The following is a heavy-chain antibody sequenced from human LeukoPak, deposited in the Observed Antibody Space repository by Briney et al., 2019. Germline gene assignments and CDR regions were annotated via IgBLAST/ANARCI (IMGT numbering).Heavy chain of an antibody. CDR3: ARDPRSGWFDP. J-gene: IGHJ5*02. V-gene: IGHV4-59*01. Sequence: SETLSLTCTVSGGSISSYYWSWIRQPPGKGLEWIGYIYYSGSTNYNPSLKSRVTISVDTSKNQFSLTVSSVTAADTAVEYCARDPRSGWFDPWGQGTLVTVSS. CDR1: GGSISSYY. CDR2: IYYSGST. D-gene: IGHD3-3*01.